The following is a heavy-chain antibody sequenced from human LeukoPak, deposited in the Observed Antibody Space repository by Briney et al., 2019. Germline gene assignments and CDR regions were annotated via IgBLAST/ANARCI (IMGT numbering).Heavy chain of an antibody. CDR1: GGSISSGDYY. CDR2: IYYSGST. Sequence: PSETLSLTCTVSGGSISSGDYYWSWIRQPPGKGLEWIGYIYYSGSTYYNPSLKTPVTISVDTSKNQFSLKLSSVTAADTAVYYCARGRSYYYDSSGQFDYWGQGTLVTVSS. CDR3: ARGRSYYYDSSGQFDY. V-gene: IGHV4-30-4*01. J-gene: IGHJ4*02. D-gene: IGHD3-22*01.